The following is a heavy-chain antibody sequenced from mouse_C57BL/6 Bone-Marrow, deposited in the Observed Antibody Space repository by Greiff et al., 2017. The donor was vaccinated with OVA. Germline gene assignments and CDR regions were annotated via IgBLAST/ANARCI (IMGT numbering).Heavy chain of an antibody. CDR2: INPNNGGT. CDR3: ARRVTTVVGFDY. D-gene: IGHD1-1*01. Sequence: EVQLQQSGPELVKPGASVKIPCKASGYTFTDYNMDWVKQSHGKSLEWIGDINPNNGGTIYNQKFKGKATLTVDKSSSTAYMELRSLTSEDTAVYYCARRVTTVVGFDYWGQGTTLTVSS. V-gene: IGHV1-18*01. J-gene: IGHJ2*01. CDR1: GYTFTDYN.